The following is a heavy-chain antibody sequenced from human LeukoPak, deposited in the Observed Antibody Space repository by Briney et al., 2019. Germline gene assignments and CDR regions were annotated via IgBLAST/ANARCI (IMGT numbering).Heavy chain of an antibody. J-gene: IGHJ4*02. CDR1: GFTVSSDS. D-gene: IGHD4/OR15-4a*01. Sequence: GGSLRLSCTVSGFTVSSDSMSWVRQAPGKGLEWVSFIYSGGSTHYSDSVKGRFTISRDNSKNTLYLQMNRLRAEDTAVYYCARRAGAYSHPYDYWGQGTLVTVSS. CDR3: ARRAGAYSHPYDY. CDR2: IYSGGST. V-gene: IGHV3-53*01.